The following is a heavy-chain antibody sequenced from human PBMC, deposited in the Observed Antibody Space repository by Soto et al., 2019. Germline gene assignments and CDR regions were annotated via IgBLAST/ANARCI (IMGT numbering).Heavy chain of an antibody. CDR2: INPSGGST. CDR1: GYTFTNFH. V-gene: IGHV1-46*01. CDR3: ARPLRFLDPRDNYAMDV. J-gene: IGHJ6*02. D-gene: IGHD3-3*01. Sequence: VQLVQSGAEVKKPGASVNVSCKASGYTFTNFHLHWVRQAPGQRLEWMGIINPSGGSTRYAQKFQGRVVMTRDTSTNTVYMELGRLRYEDTAVYYCARPLRFLDPRDNYAMDVWGQGTTVTVSS.